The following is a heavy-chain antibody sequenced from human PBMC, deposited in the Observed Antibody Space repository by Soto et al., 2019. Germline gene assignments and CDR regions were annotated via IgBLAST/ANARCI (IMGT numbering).Heavy chain of an antibody. CDR1: GFTFSSYA. CDR3: ARDALRGYYYGLHDY. J-gene: IGHJ4*02. Sequence: PGGSLRLSCAASGFTFSSYAMHWVRQAPGKGLEWVAVISYDGSNKYYADSVKGRFTISRDNSKNTLYLQMNSLRAEDTAVYYCARDALRGYYYGLHDYWGQGTLVTVSS. CDR2: ISYDGSNK. V-gene: IGHV3-30-3*01. D-gene: IGHD3-10*01.